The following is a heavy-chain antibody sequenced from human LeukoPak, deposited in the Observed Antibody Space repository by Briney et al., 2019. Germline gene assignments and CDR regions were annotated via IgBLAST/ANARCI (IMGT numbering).Heavy chain of an antibody. CDR2: INPNSGGT. CDR1: GYTFTGYY. CDR3: ARGGYDYYYYYMDV. J-gene: IGHJ6*03. D-gene: IGHD6-13*01. V-gene: IGHV1-2*02. Sequence: ASVKVSCKASGYTFTGYYMHWVRQAPGQGLEWMGWINPNSGGTNYAQKFQGRVTMTRDTSISTAYMELSRLRSEDTAVYYCARGGYDYYYYYMDVWGKGTTVTISS.